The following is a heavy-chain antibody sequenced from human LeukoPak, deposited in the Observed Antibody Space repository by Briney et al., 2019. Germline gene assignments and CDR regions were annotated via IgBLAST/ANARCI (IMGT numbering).Heavy chain of an antibody. D-gene: IGHD3-3*01. CDR2: ISGSGGST. V-gene: IGHV3-23*01. Sequence: PGGSLRLSCAASGFTFSSYAMSWVRQAPGKGLEWVSAISGSGGSTYYADSVKGRFTISRDNSKNTLYLQMNSLRAEDTAVYYCAKAVTLFGVVWGAYFDYWGQGTLVSVSS. CDR1: GFTFSSYA. J-gene: IGHJ4*02. CDR3: AKAVTLFGVVWGAYFDY.